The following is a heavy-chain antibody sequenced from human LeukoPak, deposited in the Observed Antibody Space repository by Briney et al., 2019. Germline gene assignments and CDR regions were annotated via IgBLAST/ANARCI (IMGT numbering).Heavy chain of an antibody. CDR2: ISSSGSNI. CDR1: GFTFSDYY. V-gene: IGHV3-11*01. Sequence: PGGSLRLSCAASGFTFSDYYMSWIRQAPGKGLEWVSYISSSGSNIYYADSVKGRFTISRDNAKNSLYLQMNSLRAEDTAVYYCARDGHDSIAAARYYYYYMDVWGKGTTVTVSS. CDR3: ARDGHDSIAAARYYYYYMDV. J-gene: IGHJ6*03. D-gene: IGHD6-13*01.